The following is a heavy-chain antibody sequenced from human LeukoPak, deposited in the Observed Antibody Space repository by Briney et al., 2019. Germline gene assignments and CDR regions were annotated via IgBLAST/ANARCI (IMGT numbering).Heavy chain of an antibody. D-gene: IGHD1-26*01. Sequence: GGSLRLSCAASGFTFSNYAMHWVRQAPGKGLEWVSHITASGTAMFYADSVKGRFTTSRDNAKNSLYLQMNSLRDEDTAVYYCASSGSYRFDYWGQGTLVTVSS. CDR2: ITASGTAM. J-gene: IGHJ4*02. V-gene: IGHV3-48*02. CDR1: GFTFSNYA. CDR3: ASSGSYRFDY.